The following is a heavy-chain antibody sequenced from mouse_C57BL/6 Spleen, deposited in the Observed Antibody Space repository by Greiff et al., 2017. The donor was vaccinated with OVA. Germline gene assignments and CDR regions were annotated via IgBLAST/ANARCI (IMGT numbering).Heavy chain of an antibody. D-gene: IGHD2-14*01. CDR3: ARGTWYFDV. V-gene: IGHV1-82*01. CDR2: IYPGDGDT. J-gene: IGHJ1*03. CDR1: GYAFSSSW. Sequence: QVQLQQSGPELVKPGASVQISCKASGYAFSSSWMNWVKQRPGKGLEWIGRIYPGDGDTNYNGKFKGKAKLTADKSSSTAYMQLSSLTSEDSAVYFCARGTWYFDVWGTGTTVTVSS.